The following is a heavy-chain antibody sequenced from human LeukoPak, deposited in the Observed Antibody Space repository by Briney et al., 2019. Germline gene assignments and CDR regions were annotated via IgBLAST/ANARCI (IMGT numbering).Heavy chain of an antibody. D-gene: IGHD4-17*01. Sequence: GGSLRLSCAASGFTFSSYSMNWVRQAPGKGLEWVSSISSSGSYIYYADSVKGRFTISRDNAKNSLYLQMNSLRAEDTAVYYCARGYYGDPSRVYYFDYWGQGTLVTVSS. CDR1: GFTFSSYS. J-gene: IGHJ4*02. V-gene: IGHV3-21*01. CDR3: ARGYYGDPSRVYYFDY. CDR2: ISSSGSYI.